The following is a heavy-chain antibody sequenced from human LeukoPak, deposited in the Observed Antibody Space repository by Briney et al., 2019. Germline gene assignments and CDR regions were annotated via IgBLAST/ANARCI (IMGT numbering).Heavy chain of an antibody. CDR1: GFTFSSYW. CDR2: INSDGSST. D-gene: IGHD6-13*01. J-gene: IGHJ4*02. Sequence: GGSLRLSCAASGFTFSSYWMHWVRQAPGKGLVWVSRINSDGSSTSYADSVKGRFTISRDNAKNTLYLQMNSPRAEDTAVYYCARGRAAAGTLTPDYWGQGTLVTVSS. CDR3: ARGRAAAGTLTPDY. V-gene: IGHV3-74*01.